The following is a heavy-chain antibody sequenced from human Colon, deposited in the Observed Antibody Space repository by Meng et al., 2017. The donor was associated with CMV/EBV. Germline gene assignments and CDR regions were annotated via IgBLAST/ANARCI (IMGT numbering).Heavy chain of an antibody. V-gene: IGHV3-23*01. CDR3: GKNGAWFRVDS. D-gene: IGHD3-10*01. J-gene: IGHJ4*02. Sequence: GGSLRLSCAASGFTFSSYAMSWVRQAPGKGLERVAVIGGTATIIQYAESVKGRFAISRDNSTNTLYLQMSNLRAEDTAVYYCGKNGAWFRVDSWGQGTPVTVSS. CDR2: IGGTATII. CDR1: GFTFSSYA.